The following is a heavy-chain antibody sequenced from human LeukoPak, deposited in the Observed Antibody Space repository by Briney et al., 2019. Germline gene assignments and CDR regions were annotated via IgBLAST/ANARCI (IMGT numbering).Heavy chain of an antibody. D-gene: IGHD6-19*01. CDR3: AKLPVAPYFDY. CDR1: GFTFDDYA. J-gene: IGHJ4*02. V-gene: IGHV3-9*01. CDR2: ISWNSGSI. Sequence: GGSLRLSCAASGFTFDDYAMHWVRQAPGKGLEWVSGISWNSGSIGYADSVKGRFTISRDNAKNSLYLQMNSLRAEDTALYYCAKLPVAPYFDYWGQGTLVTVSS.